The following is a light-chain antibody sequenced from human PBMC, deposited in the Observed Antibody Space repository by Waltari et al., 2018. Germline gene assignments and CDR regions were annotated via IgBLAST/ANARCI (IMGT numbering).Light chain of an antibody. CDR3: YSYAGSGTWV. V-gene: IGLV2-23*01. CDR1: SSDAGTYNF. J-gene: IGLJ3*02. CDR2: EGN. Sequence: QSALTQPAAVSGSPGQSITISCTGTSSDAGTYNFSSWSQQNPGKAPKLLIYEGNKRPSGVSNRFSGSKAGNTASLTISVLQAEDEADYSCYSYAGSGTWVFGGGTKLTVL.